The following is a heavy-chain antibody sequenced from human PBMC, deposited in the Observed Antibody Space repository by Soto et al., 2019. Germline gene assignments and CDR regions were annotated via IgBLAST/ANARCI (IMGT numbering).Heavy chain of an antibody. Sequence: LRLSCAASGFNLSHPWMTWVRQAAGKGLEWVGRIKSEADGGTADYAAPVKGRITISRDDSKNTVYLQMNSLKTEDTAVYYCTTGIYYDLLTGYHVVAYWGQGTLVTVSS. CDR2: IKSEADGGTA. D-gene: IGHD3-9*01. CDR1: GFNLSHPW. V-gene: IGHV3-15*01. J-gene: IGHJ4*02. CDR3: TTGIYYDLLTGYHVVAY.